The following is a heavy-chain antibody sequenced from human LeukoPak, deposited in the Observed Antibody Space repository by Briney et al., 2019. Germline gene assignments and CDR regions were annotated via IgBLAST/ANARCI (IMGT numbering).Heavy chain of an antibody. CDR3: ASPQNGYSYGHY. J-gene: IGHJ4*02. Sequence: SVKVSCKASGGTFSSYAISWVRQAPGQGLEWMGRIIPIFGTANYAQKFQGRVTITTDESTSTAYMELSSLRSEDTAVYYCASPQNGYSYGHYWGQGTLVTVSS. CDR1: GGTFSSYA. CDR2: IIPIFGTA. D-gene: IGHD5-18*01. V-gene: IGHV1-69*05.